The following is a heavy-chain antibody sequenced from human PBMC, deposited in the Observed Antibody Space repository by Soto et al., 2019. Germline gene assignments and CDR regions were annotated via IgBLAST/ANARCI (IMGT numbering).Heavy chain of an antibody. D-gene: IGHD6-19*01. CDR1: GFTISSFG. CDR2: ISYDGSSD. V-gene: IGHV3-30*18. CDR3: AKDRGSSSADLEY. Sequence: QVQLVESEGGVVQPGRSLRLSCAASGFTISSFGMHWVRQAPGKGLEWVALISYDGSSDYYVDSVKGRFTISRDKSKNTLYLQMNSLRPEDTAVYYCAKDRGSSSADLEYWGKGTLVTVSS. J-gene: IGHJ4*02.